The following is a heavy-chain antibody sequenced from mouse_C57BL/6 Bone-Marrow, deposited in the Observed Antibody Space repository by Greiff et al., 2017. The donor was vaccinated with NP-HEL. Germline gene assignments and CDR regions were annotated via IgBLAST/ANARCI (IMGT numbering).Heavy chain of an antibody. J-gene: IGHJ2*01. V-gene: IGHV3-6*01. CDR3: AKLGRGFDY. CDR2: ISYDGSN. CDR1: GYSITSGYY. D-gene: IGHD4-1*01. Sequence: EVQLQESGPGLVKPSQSLSLTCSVTGYSITSGYYWNWIRQFPGNKLEWMGYISYDGSNNYNPSLKNRISITRDTSKNQFFLKLKSVTTEDTATYYCAKLGRGFDYWGQGTTLTVSS.